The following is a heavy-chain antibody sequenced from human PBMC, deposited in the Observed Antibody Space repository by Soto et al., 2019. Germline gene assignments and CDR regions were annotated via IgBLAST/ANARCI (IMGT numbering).Heavy chain of an antibody. CDR1: GYTLTELS. CDR3: ARAVAVAADFDY. V-gene: IGHV1-3*01. D-gene: IGHD6-19*01. CDR2: INAGNGNT. J-gene: IGHJ4*02. Sequence: ASVKVSCKVSGYTLTELSMHWVRQAPGQRLEWMGWINAGNGNTKYSQKFQGRVTITRDTSASTAYMELSSLRSEDTAVYYCARAVAVAADFDYWGQGTLVTVSS.